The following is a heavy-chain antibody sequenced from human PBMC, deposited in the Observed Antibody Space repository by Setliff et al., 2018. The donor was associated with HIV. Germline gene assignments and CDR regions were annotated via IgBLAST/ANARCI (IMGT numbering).Heavy chain of an antibody. D-gene: IGHD6-19*01. Sequence: ASVKVSCKASGYTFTGYYMHWVRQAPGQGLEWMGWINPNSGGTNYAQKFQGRVTMTRDTSISTAYMELSRLRSDDTAVYYCARVPYRSAWFSGGHDPFDVWGQGTMVTVSS. CDR2: INPNSGGT. CDR3: ARVPYRSAWFSGGHDPFDV. V-gene: IGHV1-2*02. J-gene: IGHJ3*01. CDR1: GYTFTGYY.